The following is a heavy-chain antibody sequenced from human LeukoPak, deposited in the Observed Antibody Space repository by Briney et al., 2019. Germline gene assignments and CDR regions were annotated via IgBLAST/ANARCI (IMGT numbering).Heavy chain of an antibody. CDR3: ARSGLRDYCDC. D-gene: IGHD3-9*01. CDR2: TYYRSKWYH. CDR1: GDSVSSNSAA. J-gene: IGHJ4*02. V-gene: IGHV6-1*01. Sequence: SQTLSLTCALSGDSVSSNSAAWNWIRQSPSSGFEWLGRTYYRSKWYHDFAVSVESRITINPDTSKNQFYLQLNSVTPEDTAMYYCARSGLRDYCDCWGRGTLVSVCS.